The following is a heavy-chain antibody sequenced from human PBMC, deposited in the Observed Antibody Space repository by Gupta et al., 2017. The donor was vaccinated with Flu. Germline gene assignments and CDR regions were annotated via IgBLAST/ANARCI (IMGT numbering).Heavy chain of an antibody. Sequence: QVQLVQSGAEGMKPGSSVKISCKASGGTFSRYPFSWVRQAPGQGLEWMGGIIPIFGTANYAQKFQGRVTITADKSTSTAYMEISSLRSEDTAVYYCASQDSYDSSGYYQGYWGQGTLVTVSS. V-gene: IGHV1-69*06. CDR3: ASQDSYDSSGYYQGY. D-gene: IGHD3-22*01. CDR2: IIPIFGTA. J-gene: IGHJ4*02. CDR1: GGTFSRYP.